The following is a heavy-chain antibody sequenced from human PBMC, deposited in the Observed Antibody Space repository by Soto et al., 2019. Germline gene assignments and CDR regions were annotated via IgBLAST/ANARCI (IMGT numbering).Heavy chain of an antibody. V-gene: IGHV3-30*18. CDR3: AKDRGDYELGFDY. J-gene: IGHJ4*02. Sequence: QVQLVESGGSMVQPGRSLRLSGAASGFTFSSYGMHWVRQAPGKGLEWVAVISYDGSNKYYADSVKGRFTISRDNSKNTLYLQMNSPRAEDTAVYYCAKDRGDYELGFDYWGQGTLVTVSS. CDR1: GFTFSSYG. D-gene: IGHD7-27*01. CDR2: ISYDGSNK.